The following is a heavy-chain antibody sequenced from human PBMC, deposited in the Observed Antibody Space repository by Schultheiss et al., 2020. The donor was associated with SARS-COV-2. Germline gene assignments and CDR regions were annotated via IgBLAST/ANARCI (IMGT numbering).Heavy chain of an antibody. J-gene: IGHJ6*03. CDR3: ASLTTAEGYYYMDV. Sequence: GGSLRLSCAASGFTFDDYAMHWVRQAPGKGLEWVSSISSSSSYIYYADSVKGRFTISRDNAKNSLYLQMNSLRAEDTAVYYCASLTTAEGYYYMDVWGKGTTVTVSS. CDR2: ISSSSSYI. V-gene: IGHV3-21*01. CDR1: GFTFDDYA. D-gene: IGHD3-22*01.